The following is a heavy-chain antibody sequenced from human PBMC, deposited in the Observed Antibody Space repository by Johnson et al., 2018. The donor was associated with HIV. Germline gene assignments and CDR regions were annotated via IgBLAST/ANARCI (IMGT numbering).Heavy chain of an antibody. D-gene: IGHD6-13*01. CDR1: GFTFSSYW. J-gene: IGHJ3*02. CDR3: AREQELIGERAFDI. V-gene: IGHV3-7*01. Sequence: VQVVESGGGLVQPGGSLRLSCAASGFTFSSYWMSWVRQAPGKGLEWVANIKQDESEKYYVDSVKGRFSISRDNAKNSLYLQMNSLRVEDTAVYYCAREQELIGERAFDIWGQGTMVTVSS. CDR2: IKQDESEK.